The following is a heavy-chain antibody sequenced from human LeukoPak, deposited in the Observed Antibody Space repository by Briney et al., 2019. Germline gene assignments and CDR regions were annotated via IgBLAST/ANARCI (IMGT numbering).Heavy chain of an antibody. V-gene: IGHV3-48*03. CDR3: ARAPHCSGGSCPSGYFDY. D-gene: IGHD2-15*01. Sequence: GGSLRLSCAASGFTFSSYEMDWVRQAPGKGLEWVSYISSSGSTIYYADSVKGRFTTSRDNAKNSLYLQMNSLRAEDTAVYYCARAPHCSGGSCPSGYFDYWGQGTLVTVSS. J-gene: IGHJ4*02. CDR2: ISSSGSTI. CDR1: GFTFSSYE.